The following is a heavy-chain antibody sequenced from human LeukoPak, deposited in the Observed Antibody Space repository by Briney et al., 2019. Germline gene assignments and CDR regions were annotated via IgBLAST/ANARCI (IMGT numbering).Heavy chain of an antibody. CDR1: GYITTSYY. D-gene: IGHD2-2*01. Sequence: GASVKVSCKASGYITTSYYMHWVRSAPGQGLEWMGIINPSGGSTSYAQKFQGRVTMTRDTSTSTVYMELSSLRSEDTAVYYCARGRSVVVPAGMWALYSDGMDVWGQGTTVTVSS. CDR2: INPSGGST. J-gene: IGHJ6*01. CDR3: ARGRSVVVPAGMWALYSDGMDV. V-gene: IGHV1-46*01.